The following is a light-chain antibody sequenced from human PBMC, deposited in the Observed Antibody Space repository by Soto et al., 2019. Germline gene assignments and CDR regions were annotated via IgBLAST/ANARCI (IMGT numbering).Light chain of an antibody. CDR1: QSISSSY. Sequence: EIVMTQSPATLSVSPRERATLSCRASQSISSSYLAWYQQKPGQAPRLLIYGASTRATGIPARFSGSGSGTEFTLTISNLQSEDFAVYYCQQYNNWPPLTFGGGTKVEIK. CDR3: QQYNNWPPLT. V-gene: IGKV3-15*01. CDR2: GAS. J-gene: IGKJ4*01.